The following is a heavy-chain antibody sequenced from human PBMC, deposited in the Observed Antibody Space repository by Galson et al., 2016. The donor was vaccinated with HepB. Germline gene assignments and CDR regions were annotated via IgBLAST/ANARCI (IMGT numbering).Heavy chain of an antibody. CDR3: VRAKVKTFDF. CDR1: GFAFGSYA. J-gene: IGHJ4*02. CDR2: ISYDGLTK. V-gene: IGHV3-30*03. Sequence: SLRLSCAASGFAFGSYALHWVRQTSVKGLEWVAFISYDGLTKHYADSVKGRFTVSRDSSQNTVFLHMDSLRHDDAALYFCVRAKVKTFDFWGQGTLVAVSS.